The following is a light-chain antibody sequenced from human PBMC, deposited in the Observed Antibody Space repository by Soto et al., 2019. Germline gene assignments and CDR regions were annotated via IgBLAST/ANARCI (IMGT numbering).Light chain of an antibody. J-gene: IGKJ5*01. CDR1: QSVSSSY. V-gene: IGKV3D-20*02. CDR2: GAS. Sequence: EIVLTQSPGTLSLSPGERATLSYRASQSVSSSYLAWYQQKPGQAPRLLIYGASSRATGIPDRFSGSGSGTDFTLTINSLEPEDFAVYYCQQRSNLITFGQGAQLEIK. CDR3: QQRSNLIT.